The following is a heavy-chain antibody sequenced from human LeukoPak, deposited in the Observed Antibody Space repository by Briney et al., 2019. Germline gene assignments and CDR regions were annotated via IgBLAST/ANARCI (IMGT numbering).Heavy chain of an antibody. V-gene: IGHV1-2*02. CDR1: GYTFTGYY. CDR3: ARVGHGGYCSSTSCSEFDP. Sequence: GASVKVSCKASGYTFTGYYMRWVRQAPGQGLEWMGWINPNSGGTNYAQKFQGRVTMTRDTSISTAYMELSRLRSDDTAVYYCARVGHGGYCSSTSCSEFDPWGQGTLVTVSS. D-gene: IGHD2-2*01. J-gene: IGHJ5*02. CDR2: INPNSGGT.